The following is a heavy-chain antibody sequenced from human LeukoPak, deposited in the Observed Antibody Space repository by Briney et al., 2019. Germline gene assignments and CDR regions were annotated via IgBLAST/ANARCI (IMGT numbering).Heavy chain of an antibody. J-gene: IGHJ4*02. CDR1: GFTFSDYY. Sequence: GGSLRLSCAASGFTFSDYYMGWIRQAPGKGLEWVPYISSSGNIIHYADSVKGRFTISRDNAKNSLFLQMNSLRAEDTAVYYCAKDRGDGGNRNGFFDYWGQGTLVTVSS. D-gene: IGHD1-14*01. CDR3: AKDRGDGGNRNGFFDY. V-gene: IGHV3-11*01. CDR2: ISSSGNII.